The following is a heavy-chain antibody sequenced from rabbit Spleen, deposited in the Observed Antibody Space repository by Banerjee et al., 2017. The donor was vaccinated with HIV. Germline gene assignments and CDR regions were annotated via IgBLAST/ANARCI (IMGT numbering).Heavy chain of an antibody. Sequence: QEQLEESGGDLVKPEGSLTLTCTASGFSFSSSYYMCWVRQAPGKGLEWIGCIYGASSGTTYYTTWAKGRFTISKTSSSTVTLQMTSLTAADTATYFCARSRVNSGYYYAIDLWGQGTLVTVS. V-gene: IGHV1S45*01. J-gene: IGHJ6*01. CDR1: GFSFSSSYY. D-gene: IGHD1-1*01. CDR2: IYGASSGTT. CDR3: ARSRVNSGYYYAIDL.